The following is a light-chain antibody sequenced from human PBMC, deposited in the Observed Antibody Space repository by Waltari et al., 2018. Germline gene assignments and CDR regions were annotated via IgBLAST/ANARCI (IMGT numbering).Light chain of an antibody. V-gene: IGKV3-11*01. CDR2: DAS. CDR1: QSVSTY. Sequence: EIVLTQSPATLSLSPGERATLSCRASQSVSTYFAWYQQKPGQAPRLLIYDASNRATGIPARFSGGGSGTDFTLTISSLEPEDFAVYFCQHRSNWALTFGGGTKVEIK. J-gene: IGKJ4*01. CDR3: QHRSNWALT.